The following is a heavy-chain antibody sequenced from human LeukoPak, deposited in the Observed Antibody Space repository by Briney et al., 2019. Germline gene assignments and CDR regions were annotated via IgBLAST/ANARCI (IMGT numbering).Heavy chain of an antibody. CDR1: GFTVSSNY. CDR3: ARDDGSSPYDY. V-gene: IGHV3-66*02. J-gene: IGHJ4*02. CDR2: IYSGGGT. Sequence: PGGSLRLSCAASGFTVSSNYMSWIRQAPGKGLEWVSVIYSGGGTYYAGSVKGRFTISRGNSKNTLYLQMNSLRAEDTAVYYCARDDGSSPYDYWGQGTLVTVSS. D-gene: IGHD6-6*01.